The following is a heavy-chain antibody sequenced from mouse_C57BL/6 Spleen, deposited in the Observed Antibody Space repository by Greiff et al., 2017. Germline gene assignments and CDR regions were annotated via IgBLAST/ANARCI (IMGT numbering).Heavy chain of an antibody. D-gene: IGHD1-1*01. CDR3: ASTVVAPYYYAMDY. CDR2: IWSGGST. Sequence: QVQLQQSGPGLVQPSQSLSITCTVSGFSLTSYGVHWVRQSPGKGLVWLGVIWSGGSTDYNAAFISRLSISKDNSKSQVFFKMNSLQADDTAIYYCASTVVAPYYYAMDYWGQGTSVTVSS. V-gene: IGHV2-2*01. CDR1: GFSLTSYG. J-gene: IGHJ4*01.